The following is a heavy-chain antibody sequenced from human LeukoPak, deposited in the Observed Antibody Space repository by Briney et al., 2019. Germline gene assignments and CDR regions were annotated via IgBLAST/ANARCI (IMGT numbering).Heavy chain of an antibody. J-gene: IGHJ5*02. V-gene: IGHV3-21*01. D-gene: IGHD4-11*01. CDR3: ARDRQTYSMDNWFDP. CDR2: ISSSSSYI. CDR1: GFTFSSYS. Sequence: PGGSLRLSCAASGFTFSSYSMNWVRQAPGKGLEWVSSISSSSSYIYYADSVKGRFTISRDNSKNTLYLQMNSLRAEDTAVYYCARDRQTYSMDNWFDPWGQGTLVTVSS.